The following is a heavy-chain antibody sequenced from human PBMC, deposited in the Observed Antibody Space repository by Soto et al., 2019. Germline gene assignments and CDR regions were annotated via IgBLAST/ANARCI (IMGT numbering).Heavy chain of an antibody. CDR3: ARDRWRDGYDYGPDF. J-gene: IGHJ4*02. V-gene: IGHV1-18*01. Sequence: ASVKVSCKASGYTFTSYGISWVRQAPGQGLEWMGWISAYNGNTNYAQKFQGRVTMTTDTSTSTAYMELRSLRSDDTAVYYCARDRWRDGYDYGPDFCGQGTMVTVYS. D-gene: IGHD5-12*01. CDR2: ISAYNGNT. CDR1: GYTFTSYG.